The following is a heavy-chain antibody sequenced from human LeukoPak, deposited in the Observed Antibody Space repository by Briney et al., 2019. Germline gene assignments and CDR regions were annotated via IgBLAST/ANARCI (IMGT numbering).Heavy chain of an antibody. CDR2: IYHSGST. V-gene: IGHV4-38-2*02. J-gene: IGHJ6*03. CDR1: GYSISSGYY. Sequence: PSETLSLTCTVSGYSISSGYYWGWIRQPPGKGLEWIGSIYHSGSTYYNPSLKSRVTISVDTSKNQFSLKLSSVTAADTAVYYCARLGRDCSSTSCYRMAIYYYYYMDVWGKGTTVTISS. D-gene: IGHD2-2*02. CDR3: ARLGRDCSSTSCYRMAIYYYYYMDV.